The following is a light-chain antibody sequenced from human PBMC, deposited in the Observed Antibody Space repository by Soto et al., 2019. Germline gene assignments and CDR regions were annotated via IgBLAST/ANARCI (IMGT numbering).Light chain of an antibody. V-gene: IGLV2-14*01. CDR1: SSDIGGYNY. Sequence: QSALTQPASVSGSPGQSITISCTGTSSDIGGYNYVSWYQQHPGKAPKLMIYEVSYRPSGVSNRFSGSKSGNTASLTISGLQAEDEAGYYCSSYTSSRTLFGGGTKLTVL. CDR2: EVS. CDR3: SSYTSSRTL. J-gene: IGLJ2*01.